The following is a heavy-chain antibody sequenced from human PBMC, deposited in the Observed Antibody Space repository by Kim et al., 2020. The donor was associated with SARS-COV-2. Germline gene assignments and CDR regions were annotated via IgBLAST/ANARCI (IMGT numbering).Heavy chain of an antibody. J-gene: IGHJ4*02. CDR3: AREWGYYDFWSGK. Sequence: YAESVKGRFTTSRDNAKNSLYLQMNSLRAEDTAVYYCAREWGYYDFWSGKGGQGTLVTVSS. V-gene: IGHV3-11*05. D-gene: IGHD3-3*01.